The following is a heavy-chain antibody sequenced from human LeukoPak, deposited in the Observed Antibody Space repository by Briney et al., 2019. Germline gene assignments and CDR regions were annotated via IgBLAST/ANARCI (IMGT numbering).Heavy chain of an antibody. J-gene: IGHJ6*03. CDR2: FDDSGGT. CDR3: TRMRGGGIGYSNYMDV. V-gene: IGHV4-34*01. D-gene: IGHD2-15*01. CDR1: GGSFSDYF. Sequence: KPSETLSLTSADLGGSFSDYFWSWIRPTPGKGLEWIGEFDDSGGTNYNPSLTSRVTLSVDASMNQLSLMLTSMTAADAAVHYITRMRGGGIGYSNYMDVWGKGTTVIVSS.